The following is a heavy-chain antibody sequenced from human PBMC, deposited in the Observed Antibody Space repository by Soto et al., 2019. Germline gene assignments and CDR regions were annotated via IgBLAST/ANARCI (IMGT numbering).Heavy chain of an antibody. CDR3: ARGRRDGRFDY. Sequence: GGSLRLSCAASGFTFSSYSMNWVRQAPGKGLEWVSSISSSSYIYYADSVKGRFTISRDNAKNSLYLQMNSLRAEDTAVYYCARGRRDGRFDYWGQGTLVTVSS. CDR1: GFTFSSYS. J-gene: IGHJ4*02. CDR2: ISSSSYI. V-gene: IGHV3-21*01.